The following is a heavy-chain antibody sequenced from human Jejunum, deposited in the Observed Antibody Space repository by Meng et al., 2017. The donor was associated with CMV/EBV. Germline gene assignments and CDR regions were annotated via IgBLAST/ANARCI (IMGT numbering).Heavy chain of an antibody. CDR2: IYSSGST. CDR1: GGSCSNYY. CDR3: ARDREWGCTSSSCQTNWFDP. V-gene: IGHV4-4*07. D-gene: IGHD2-2*01. Sequence: QVWLQESGSGLVSPSETLSLTCTVSGGSCSNYYGNLIRQPAGKGLEWIGRIYSSGSTNYNPSLKSRVTMSVDTSQNQFSLKLNSVTAADTAVYYCARDREWGCTSSSCQTNWFDPWGQGTLVTVSS. J-gene: IGHJ5*02.